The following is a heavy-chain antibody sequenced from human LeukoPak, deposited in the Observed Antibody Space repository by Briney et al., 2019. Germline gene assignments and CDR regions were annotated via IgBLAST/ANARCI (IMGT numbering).Heavy chain of an antibody. CDR3: AKDTVGLTLGGMDV. CDR2: ISWNSGSI. J-gene: IGHJ6*04. CDR1: GFTFDDYA. D-gene: IGHD3-9*01. V-gene: IGHV3-9*03. Sequence: GGSLRLSCAASGFTFDDYATHWVRQAPGKGLEWVSGISWNSGSIGYADSVKGRFTISRDNAKNSLYLQMNSLRAEDMALYYCAKDTVGLTLGGMDVWGKGTTVTVFS.